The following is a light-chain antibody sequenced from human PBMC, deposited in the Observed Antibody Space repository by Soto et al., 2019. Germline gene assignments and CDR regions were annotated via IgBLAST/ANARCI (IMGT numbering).Light chain of an antibody. CDR1: SSDVGGYNY. CDR2: DVS. V-gene: IGLV2-14*01. J-gene: IGLJ3*02. CDR3: SSYTSSSTPGV. Sequence: QSALTQPASVSGSPGQSITISCTGTSSDVGGYNYVSWYQQHPGKAPKLMIYDVSNRPSGVSNRFSGSKSGNTASLTISGFQAEDEADYYCSSYTSSSTPGVFGGGTKVTVL.